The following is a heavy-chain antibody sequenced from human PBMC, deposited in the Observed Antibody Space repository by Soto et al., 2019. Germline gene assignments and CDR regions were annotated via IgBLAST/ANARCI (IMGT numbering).Heavy chain of an antibody. J-gene: IGHJ6*02. D-gene: IGHD7-27*01. CDR1: GFTVSSNY. CDR2: IYSGGST. V-gene: IGHV3-53*01. Sequence: EVPLVESGGGLIQPGGSLRLSCAASGFTVSSNYMSWVRQAPGKGLEWVSIIYSGGSTYYADSVKGRFTISRSNSKNTLYLQMTSLRSGDTALYFGARDQGELGAGDCMDVWGHGTKVTVS. CDR3: ARDQGELGAGDCMDV.